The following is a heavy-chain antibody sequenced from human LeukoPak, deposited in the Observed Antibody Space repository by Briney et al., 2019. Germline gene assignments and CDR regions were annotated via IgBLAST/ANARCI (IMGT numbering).Heavy chain of an antibody. V-gene: IGHV4-39*01. CDR1: GGSISSSSYY. J-gene: IGHJ3*02. Sequence: SETLSLTCTVSGGSISSSSYYWGWIRQPPGKGLEWIGSIYYSGSTYYNPSLKSRVTISVDTSKNQFSLKLSSVTAADTAVYYCARHGPLLYYYDSSGYLGDAFDIWGQGTMVTVSS. CDR3: ARHGPLLYYYDSSGYLGDAFDI. CDR2: IYYSGST. D-gene: IGHD3-22*01.